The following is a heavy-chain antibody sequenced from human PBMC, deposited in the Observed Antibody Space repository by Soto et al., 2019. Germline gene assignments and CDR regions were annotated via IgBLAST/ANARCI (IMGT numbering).Heavy chain of an antibody. CDR3: AKTITTSAVYSRGRGALLDS. J-gene: IGHJ4*02. CDR2: ISHEGSSK. V-gene: IGHV3-30*18. D-gene: IGHD3-3*01. Sequence: PGGSLRLSCAASGFTFSVYGMHWVRQAPGKGLEWVAVISHEGSSKHYADSVQGRFTISRDNARNTVSLPMNSLRAEDTAIYYCAKTITTSAVYSRGRGALLDSWGQGTLVTVSS. CDR1: GFTFSVYG.